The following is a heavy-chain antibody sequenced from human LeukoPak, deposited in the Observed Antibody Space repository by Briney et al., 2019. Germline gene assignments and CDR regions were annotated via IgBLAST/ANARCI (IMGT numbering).Heavy chain of an antibody. J-gene: IGHJ4*02. Sequence: GGSLRLSCAASGFTFSSYGMHWVRQAPGKGLEWVAVIWYDGSNKYYADSVKGRFTISRDNSKNTLYLQMNSLRAEDTAVYYCAREQYSSGWYVFAYWGQGTLVTVSS. V-gene: IGHV3-33*01. CDR1: GFTFSSYG. CDR3: AREQYSSGWYVFAY. D-gene: IGHD6-19*01. CDR2: IWYDGSNK.